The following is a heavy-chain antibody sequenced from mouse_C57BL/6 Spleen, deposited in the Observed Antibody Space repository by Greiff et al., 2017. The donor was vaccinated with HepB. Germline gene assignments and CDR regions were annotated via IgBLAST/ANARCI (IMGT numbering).Heavy chain of an antibody. Sequence: VQLQESGPELVKPGASVKISCKASGYAFSSSWMNWVKQRPGKGLEWIGRIYPGDGDTNYNGKFKGKATLTADKSSSTAYMQLSSLTSEDSAVDFCARGDYDYDEGDYWGQGTTLTVSS. CDR1: GYAFSSSW. CDR2: IYPGDGDT. CDR3: ARGDYDYDEGDY. V-gene: IGHV1-82*01. J-gene: IGHJ2*01. D-gene: IGHD2-4*01.